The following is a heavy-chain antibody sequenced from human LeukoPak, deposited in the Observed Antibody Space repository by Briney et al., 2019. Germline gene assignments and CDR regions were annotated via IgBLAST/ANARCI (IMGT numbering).Heavy chain of an antibody. Sequence: GGSLRLSCAASGFTFSSYNMNWVRQAPGKGLEWVSSISSSSSYIYYADSVKGRFTISRDNAKNSLYLQMNSLRAEDTAVYYCARDRIAAVNWFDPWGQGTLVTVSS. CDR2: ISSSSSYI. CDR3: ARDRIAAVNWFDP. CDR1: GFTFSSYN. V-gene: IGHV3-21*01. D-gene: IGHD6-13*01. J-gene: IGHJ5*02.